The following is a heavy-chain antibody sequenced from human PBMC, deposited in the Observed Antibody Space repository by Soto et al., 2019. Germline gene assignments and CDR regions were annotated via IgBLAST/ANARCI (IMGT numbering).Heavy chain of an antibody. J-gene: IGHJ5*02. CDR3: ERDRQWFDP. V-gene: IGHV4-59*06. CDR1: GGAISNYY. Sequence: PSETLSLTCSVSGGAISNYYWSWIRQPPGKGLEWIGYIYYSGSTYYNPSLKSRVTISVDTSKNQFSLKLSSVTAADTAVYYCERDRQWFDPWGQGTLVTVSS. CDR2: IYYSGST.